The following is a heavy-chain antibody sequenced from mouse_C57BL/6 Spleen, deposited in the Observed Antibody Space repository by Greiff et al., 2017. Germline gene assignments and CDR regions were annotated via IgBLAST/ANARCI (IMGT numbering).Heavy chain of an antibody. J-gene: IGHJ4*01. Sequence: QVQLQQPGAELVKPGASVKLSCKASGYTFTSYWMQWVKQRPGQGLEWIGEIDPSDSYTNYNQKFKGQATLTVDTSSSTAYMQLSSLTSEDSAVYYCARRLLPGDLYAMDYWGQGTSVTVSS. CDR1: GYTFTSYW. V-gene: IGHV1-50*01. CDR2: IDPSDSYT. D-gene: IGHD2-3*01. CDR3: ARRLLPGDLYAMDY.